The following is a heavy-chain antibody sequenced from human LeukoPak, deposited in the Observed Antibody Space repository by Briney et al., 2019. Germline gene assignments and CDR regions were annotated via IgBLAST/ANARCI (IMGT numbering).Heavy chain of an antibody. CDR1: VGTFIIYA. CDR3: ARFLNYFDY. V-gene: IGHV1-69*06. CDR2: IIPILGTA. Sequence: GSSVRVSCKASVGTFIIYAISWGRQGPGQRLEWMGRIIPILGTATYAQKFQGRVTITADKSTSTAYMELSSLRSEDTAVYYCARFLNYFDYWGQGTLVTVSS. J-gene: IGHJ4*02.